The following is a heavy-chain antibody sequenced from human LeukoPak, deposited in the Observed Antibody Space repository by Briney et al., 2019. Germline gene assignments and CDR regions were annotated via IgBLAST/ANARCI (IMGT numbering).Heavy chain of an antibody. J-gene: IGHJ4*02. D-gene: IGHD5-12*01. CDR2: ISYDGSNK. V-gene: IGHV3-30-3*01. CDR1: GFIFSSYA. Sequence: PGRSLRLSCAASGFIFSSYAMHWVRQAPGKGLEWVTVISYDGSNKYYADSVKGRFTISRDSSKNTLYLQMNSLRVEDTAVYYCARETVNSGYDSWGQGTLVTVSS. CDR3: ARETVNSGYDS.